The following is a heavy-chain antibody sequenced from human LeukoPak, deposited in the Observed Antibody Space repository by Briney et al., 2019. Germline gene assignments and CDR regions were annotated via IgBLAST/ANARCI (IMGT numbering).Heavy chain of an antibody. Sequence: PGGSLRLSCAASGFTFNTHALSWVRQAPGKGLEGVAAICDTGELTYSADSVRGRFAISRDNSKNTVFLQMSTLTAEDTALCYSAKGELRFGYSFDDWGQGTLVTVSS. CDR1: GFTFNTHA. D-gene: IGHD3-16*01. CDR3: AKGELRFGYSFDD. J-gene: IGHJ4*02. CDR2: ICDTGELT. V-gene: IGHV3-23*01.